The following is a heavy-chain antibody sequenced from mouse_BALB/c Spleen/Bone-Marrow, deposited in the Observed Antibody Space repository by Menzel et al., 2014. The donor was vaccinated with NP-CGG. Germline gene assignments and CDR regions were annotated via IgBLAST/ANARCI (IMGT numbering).Heavy chain of an antibody. Sequence: EVKLVESGGGLVKPGGSLKLSCAASGFTFSDYYMYWVRQTPEKRLEWVATISDGGSYTYYPDSVKGRFTISRDNAKNNLYLQMSILKSEDTAMYYCANYYGSTWFAYWGQGTLVTVSA. V-gene: IGHV5-4*02. CDR3: ANYYGSTWFAY. J-gene: IGHJ3*01. D-gene: IGHD1-1*01. CDR1: GFTFSDYY. CDR2: ISDGGSYT.